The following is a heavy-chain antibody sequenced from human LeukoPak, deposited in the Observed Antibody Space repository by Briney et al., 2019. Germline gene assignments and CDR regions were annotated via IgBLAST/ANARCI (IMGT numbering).Heavy chain of an antibody. V-gene: IGHV1-69*01. CDR1: GGTFSSYA. J-gene: IGHJ6*04. D-gene: IGHD2-2*01. CDR3: ARDGKYQLLFNGMDV. CDR2: IIPVFGSA. Sequence: GASLKLSCKVFGGTFSSYAISWVRQAPGQGLECMGGIIPVFGSAKYAQKFQGRVTITADESTTTAYMELRSLRSEDAAIYYCARDGKYQLLFNGMDVWGKGTTVTVSS.